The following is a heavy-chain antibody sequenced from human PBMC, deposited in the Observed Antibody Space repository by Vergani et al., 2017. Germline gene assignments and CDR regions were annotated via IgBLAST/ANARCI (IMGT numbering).Heavy chain of an antibody. CDR1: GGPISSYY. J-gene: IGHJ3*02. V-gene: IGHV4-59*01. Sequence: QVQLQESGPGLVKPSETLSLTCTVSGGPISSYYWSWIRQPPGKGLEWIGYIYYSWSTNYNPSLKSRVTISVDTSKNQFSLKLSSVTAADTAVYYCARSIVVVAATPSTAFDIWGQGTMVTVSS. CDR3: ARSIVVVAATPSTAFDI. CDR2: IYYSWST. D-gene: IGHD2-15*01.